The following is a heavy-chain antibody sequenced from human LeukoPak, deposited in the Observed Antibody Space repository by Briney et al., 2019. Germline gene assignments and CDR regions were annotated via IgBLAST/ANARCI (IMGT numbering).Heavy chain of an antibody. J-gene: IGHJ5*02. V-gene: IGHV5-51*01. D-gene: IGHD3-3*01. Sequence: GESLKISCKGSGYSFTSYWIGWVRQMPGKGLEWMGIIYPGDSDTRYSPSFQGQVTISADKSISTAYLQWSSLKASDTAMYCCARHPHYYDFWSGYYTSNWFDPWGQGTLVTVSS. CDR2: IYPGDSDT. CDR3: ARHPHYYDFWSGYYTSNWFDP. CDR1: GYSFTSYW.